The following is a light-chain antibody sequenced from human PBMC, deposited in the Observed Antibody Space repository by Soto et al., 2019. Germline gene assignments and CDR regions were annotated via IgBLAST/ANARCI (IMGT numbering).Light chain of an antibody. CDR2: YDS. CDR1: DIGKKL. V-gene: IGLV3-21*04. Sequence: SYELTQPPSVSVAPGETARITCGGNDIGKKLVHWYQQKPGQAPVLVIYYDSDRPSGIPERFSGSNSGSTATLTISRVEAGDEADYYCQVWNSDSDLYVFGSGTKLTVL. CDR3: QVWNSDSDLYV. J-gene: IGLJ1*01.